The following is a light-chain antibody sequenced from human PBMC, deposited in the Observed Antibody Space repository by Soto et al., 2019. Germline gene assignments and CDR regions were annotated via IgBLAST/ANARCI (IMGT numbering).Light chain of an antibody. Sequence: EIVMTQSPGTLSVSPGEGATLFCRASQSVRTKIAWYQQRAGQAPRLLMYGASTRATGIPDRFSGSGSGTEFTLTISSLQSEDFAVYYCQQYNSWPPITFGQGTRLEIK. CDR2: GAS. J-gene: IGKJ5*01. CDR1: QSVRTK. CDR3: QQYNSWPPIT. V-gene: IGKV3-15*01.